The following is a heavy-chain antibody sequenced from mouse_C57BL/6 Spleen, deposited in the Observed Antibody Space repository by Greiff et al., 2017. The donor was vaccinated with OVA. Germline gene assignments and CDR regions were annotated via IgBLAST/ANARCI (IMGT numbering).Heavy chain of an antibody. CDR1: GYTFTEYT. D-gene: IGHD2-4*01. Sequence: VHLVESGAELVKPGASVKLSCKASGYTFTEYTIHWVKQRSGQGLEWIGWFYPGSGSIKYNEKFKDKATLTADKSSSTVYMELSRLTSEDSAVYFCARHEENDYDENYAMDYWGQGTSVTVSS. J-gene: IGHJ4*01. CDR2: FYPGSGSI. CDR3: ARHEENDYDENYAMDY. V-gene: IGHV1-62-2*01.